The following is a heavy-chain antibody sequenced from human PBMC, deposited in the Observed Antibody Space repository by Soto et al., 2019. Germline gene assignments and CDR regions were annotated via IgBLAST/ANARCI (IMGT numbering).Heavy chain of an antibody. D-gene: IGHD3-22*01. Sequence: QVQLVESGGGVVQPGESLRLSCAASGFVFSNYGMHWVRQAPGKGLEWVAGISYDGRNTYYADYVRGRFAISRDNSKNTLSLQMDSLRVDDTAVYYCAKAYHFYDHSGYGYWGQGTLVTVSS. CDR1: GFVFSNYG. CDR3: AKAYHFYDHSGYGY. J-gene: IGHJ4*02. V-gene: IGHV3-30*18. CDR2: ISYDGRNT.